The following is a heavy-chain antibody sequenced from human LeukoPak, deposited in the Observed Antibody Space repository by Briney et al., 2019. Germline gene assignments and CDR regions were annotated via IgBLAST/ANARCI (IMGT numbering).Heavy chain of an antibody. Sequence: PGGSLRLSCAASGFTFSSYEMNWVRQAPGKGLEWVSYISSSSSTIYYADSVKGRFTISRDNARNSLYLQMNSLRAEDTAVYYCARGRCSSTSCYYYYGMDVWGQGTTVTVSS. CDR3: ARGRCSSTSCYYYYGMDV. V-gene: IGHV3-48*03. CDR2: ISSSSSTI. CDR1: GFTFSSYE. J-gene: IGHJ6*02. D-gene: IGHD2-2*01.